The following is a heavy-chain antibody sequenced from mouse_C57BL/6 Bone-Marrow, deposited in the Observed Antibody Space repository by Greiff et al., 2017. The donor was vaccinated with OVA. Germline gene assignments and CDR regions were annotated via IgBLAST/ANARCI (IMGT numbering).Heavy chain of an antibody. CDR3: ARFITTVVATGYFDV. Sequence: VQLQQPGAELVMPGASVKLSCKASGYTFTSYWMHWVKQRPGQGLEWIGEIDPSDSYTNYNQKFKGKSTLTVDKSSSTAYMQLSSLTSEDSAVYYCARFITTVVATGYFDVWGTGTTVTVSS. J-gene: IGHJ1*03. CDR1: GYTFTSYW. V-gene: IGHV1-69*01. CDR2: IDPSDSYT. D-gene: IGHD1-1*01.